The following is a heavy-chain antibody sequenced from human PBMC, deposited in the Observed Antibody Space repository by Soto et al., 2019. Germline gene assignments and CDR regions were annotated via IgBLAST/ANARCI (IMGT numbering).Heavy chain of an antibody. Sequence: PGESLKISCKGSGYSFTSYWIGWVRQMPGKGLEWMGIIYPGDSDTRYSPSFQGQVTISADKSISTAYLQWSSLKASDTAMYYCARQISDYVCGSYPLSYGMDVWGQGTTVTVSS. CDR2: IYPGDSDT. J-gene: IGHJ6*02. CDR3: ARQISDYVCGSYPLSYGMDV. D-gene: IGHD3-16*02. V-gene: IGHV5-51*01. CDR1: GYSFTSYW.